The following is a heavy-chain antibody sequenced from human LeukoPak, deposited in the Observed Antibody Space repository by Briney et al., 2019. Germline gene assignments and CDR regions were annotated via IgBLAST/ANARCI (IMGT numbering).Heavy chain of an antibody. D-gene: IGHD3-9*01. CDR3: ARVAEDYDILTGD. Sequence: SVKVSCKASGGTFSSYAISWVRQAPGQGLEWMGGIIPIFGTANYAQKFQGRVTIATDESTSTAYMELSSLRSEDTAVYYCARVAEDYDILTGDWGQGTLVTVSS. CDR2: IIPIFGTA. J-gene: IGHJ4*02. V-gene: IGHV1-69*05. CDR1: GGTFSSYA.